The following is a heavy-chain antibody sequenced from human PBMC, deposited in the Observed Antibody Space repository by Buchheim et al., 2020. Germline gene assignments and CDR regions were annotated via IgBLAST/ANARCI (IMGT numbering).Heavy chain of an antibody. CDR2: IYYSGST. CDR1: GGSISSGDYY. CDR3: ARGLKDYDSSGYFAYWFDP. D-gene: IGHD3-22*01. Sequence: QVQLQESRPGLVKPSQTLSLTCTVSGGSISSGDYYWSWIRQPPGKGLEWIGYIYYSGSTYYNPSLKSRVTISVDTSKNQFSLKLSSVTAADTAVYYCARGLKDYDSSGYFAYWFDPWGQGTL. V-gene: IGHV4-30-4*01. J-gene: IGHJ5*02.